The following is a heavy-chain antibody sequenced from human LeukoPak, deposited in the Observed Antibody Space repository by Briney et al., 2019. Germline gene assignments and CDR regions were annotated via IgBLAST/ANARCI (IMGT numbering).Heavy chain of an antibody. CDR2: ISAYNGNT. J-gene: IGHJ5*02. CDR3: AREIFSSMRNWFDP. Sequence: GASVKVSCKASGYTFTSYGISWVRQAPGQGLEWMGWISAYNGNTNYAQKLQGRVTMTTDTSTSTAYMELRGLRSDDTAVYYCAREIFSSMRNWFDPWGQGTLVTVSS. CDR1: GYTFTSYG. D-gene: IGHD6-13*01. V-gene: IGHV1-18*01.